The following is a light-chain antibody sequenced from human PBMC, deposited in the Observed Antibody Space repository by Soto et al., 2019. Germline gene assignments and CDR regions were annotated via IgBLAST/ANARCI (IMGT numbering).Light chain of an antibody. CDR2: DAS. CDR3: QQRRSWPLT. J-gene: IGKJ4*01. CDR1: ETISSF. V-gene: IGKV3-11*01. Sequence: EIVLTQSPATLSLSPGERATLSCRASETISSFLGWYQQKRGQAPRLLIYDASNRATGIPVRFSGSGSGTDFTLTISSLEPEDFAVYYCQQRRSWPLTFGGATKVDIK.